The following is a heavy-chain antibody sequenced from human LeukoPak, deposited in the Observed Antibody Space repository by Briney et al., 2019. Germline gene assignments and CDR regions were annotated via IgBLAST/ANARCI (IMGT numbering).Heavy chain of an antibody. CDR1: GGSISGYY. Sequence: SETLSLTCSVSGGSISGYYWSWTRQPPGQGLEWIGYIYYSGSTNYNPSLKSRVIISRDTSKNQFSLNLSSVTAADTAVYYCARGCTDGWLIGYWGQGTLVTVSS. CDR2: IYYSGST. J-gene: IGHJ4*02. V-gene: IGHV4-59*08. CDR3: ARGCTDGWLIGY. D-gene: IGHD6-19*01.